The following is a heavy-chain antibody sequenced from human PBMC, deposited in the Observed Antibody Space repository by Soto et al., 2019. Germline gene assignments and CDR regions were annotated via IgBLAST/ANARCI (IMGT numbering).Heavy chain of an antibody. CDR1: GYTFTSYT. V-gene: IGHV1-3*01. D-gene: IGHD3-3*01. J-gene: IGHJ4*02. Sequence: QVQLVQSGAEVKKPGASVKVSCRASGYTFTSYTLHWVRQAPGQSLEWMGWINGGNGNTKYSQKFQDRVTFTRDASANTGYMELSSLRSEDTAVYYCATHYDFWNGYWGFFDYWGQGTLVTVSS. CDR2: INGGNGNT. CDR3: ATHYDFWNGYWGFFDY.